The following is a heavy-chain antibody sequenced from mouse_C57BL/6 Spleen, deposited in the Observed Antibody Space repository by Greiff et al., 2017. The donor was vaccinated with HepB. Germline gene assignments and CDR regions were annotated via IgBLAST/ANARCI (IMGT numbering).Heavy chain of an antibody. CDR1: GFTFSDYY. V-gene: IGHV5-16*01. J-gene: IGHJ4*01. D-gene: IGHD2-4*01. CDR2: INYDGSST. CDR3: AREYDYDNYAMDY. Sequence: EVQLVESEGGLVQPGSSMKLSCTASGFTFSDYYMAWVRQVPEKGLEWVANINYDGSSTYYLDSLKSRFIISRDNAKNILYLQMSSLKSEDTATYYCAREYDYDNYAMDYWGQGTSVTVSS.